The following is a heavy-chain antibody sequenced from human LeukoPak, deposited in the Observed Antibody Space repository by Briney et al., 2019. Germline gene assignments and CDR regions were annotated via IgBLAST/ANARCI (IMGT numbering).Heavy chain of an antibody. D-gene: IGHD4-11*01. V-gene: IGHV4-34*01. Sequence: SETLSLTCAVYGGSFSGYYWSWLRQPPGKGLEWIGEINHSGSTNYNPSLKSRVTISVDTSKNQFSLGLSSVTAADTAVYYCARTPYSNYAWFDPWGQGTLVTVSS. J-gene: IGHJ5*02. CDR3: ARTPYSNYAWFDP. CDR2: INHSGST. CDR1: GGSFSGYY.